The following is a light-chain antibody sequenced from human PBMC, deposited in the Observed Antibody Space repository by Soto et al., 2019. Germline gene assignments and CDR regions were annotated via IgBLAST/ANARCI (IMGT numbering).Light chain of an antibody. CDR3: QQSYRTPPDT. CDR2: FAS. V-gene: IGKV1-39*01. CDR1: QNIDNR. J-gene: IGKJ2*01. Sequence: DLQMTQSPSSLSASVGDRVTITCRSSQNIDNRLNWYQQKPGRAPKLLISFASTLQSGVPSRFSGSGSVTDLSLTISSLQPEDSATYYCQQSYRTPPDTFGQGTKVEV.